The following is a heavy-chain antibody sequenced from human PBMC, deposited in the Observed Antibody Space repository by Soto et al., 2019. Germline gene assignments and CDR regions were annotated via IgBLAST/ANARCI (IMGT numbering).Heavy chain of an antibody. CDR2: VFHTGST. D-gene: IGHD4-17*01. CDR1: GGNMTNYY. J-gene: IGHJ4*02. CDR3: ARSLTLTRFDF. V-gene: IGHV4-59*01. Sequence: QVLLQESGPGQVKPSETLSLTCDDFGGNMTNYYVSWVRQSPGKGLEEIGSVFHTGSTYYSPSFKSRVSLSVETSKKQFSLTLRSVNAAETAVYYCARSLTLTRFDFWGRGTQVTVS.